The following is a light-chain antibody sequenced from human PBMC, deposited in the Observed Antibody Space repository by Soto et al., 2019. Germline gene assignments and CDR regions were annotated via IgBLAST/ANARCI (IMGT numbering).Light chain of an antibody. V-gene: IGLV1-51*01. Sequence: QSALTQPPSVSAAPGQKVTISCSGSSSNIGNNYVSWYQQLPGTAPKLLIYDSDKRPSEIPDRFSGSKSGTSATLGITGLQTGDEADYYCGTWDSSLSAGVFGGGTKVTVL. CDR1: SSNIGNNY. J-gene: IGLJ3*02. CDR2: DSD. CDR3: GTWDSSLSAGV.